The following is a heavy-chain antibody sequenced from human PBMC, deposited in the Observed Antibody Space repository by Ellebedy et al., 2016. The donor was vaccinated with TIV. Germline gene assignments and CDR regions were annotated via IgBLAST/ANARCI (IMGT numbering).Heavy chain of an antibody. V-gene: IGHV1-2*02. CDR3: ARVVDFDWLFEY. D-gene: IGHD3-9*01. Sequence: AASVKVSCKASGYTFTGYYMHWVRQAPGQGLEWMGWINPNSGGTNYAQKFQGRVTMTRDTSISTAYMELSRLRSDDTAVYYCARVVDFDWLFEYWGQGTLVTVSS. CDR2: INPNSGGT. J-gene: IGHJ4*02. CDR1: GYTFTGYY.